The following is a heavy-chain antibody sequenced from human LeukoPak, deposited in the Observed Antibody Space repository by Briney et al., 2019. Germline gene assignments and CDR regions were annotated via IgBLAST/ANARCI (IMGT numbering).Heavy chain of an antibody. CDR3: ARDLEWELSKPDAFDI. V-gene: IGHV3-48*04. J-gene: IGHJ3*02. CDR1: GVTFSSYS. D-gene: IGHD1-26*01. Sequence: GGSLRLSCAASGVTFSSYSMNWVRQAPGKGLEWVSYISSSSSTIYYADSVKGRFTISRDNAKNSLYLQMNSLRAEDTAVYYCARDLEWELSKPDAFDIWGQGTMVTVSS. CDR2: ISSSSSTI.